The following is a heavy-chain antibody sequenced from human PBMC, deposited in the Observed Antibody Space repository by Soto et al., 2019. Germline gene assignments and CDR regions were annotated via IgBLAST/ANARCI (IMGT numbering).Heavy chain of an antibody. CDR1: GFTFSSYA. CDR3: AKVTWGGTYSSSTNNWFDP. CDR2: ISGSGGST. J-gene: IGHJ5*02. D-gene: IGHD6-6*01. V-gene: IGHV3-23*01. Sequence: EVQLLESGGGLVQPGGSLRLSCAASGFTFSSYAMSWVRQAPGKGLEWVSAISGSGGSTYYADSVKGRFTISRDNSKNTLYLPMNSLRAEDTAVYYCAKVTWGGTYSSSTNNWFDPWGQGTLVTVSS.